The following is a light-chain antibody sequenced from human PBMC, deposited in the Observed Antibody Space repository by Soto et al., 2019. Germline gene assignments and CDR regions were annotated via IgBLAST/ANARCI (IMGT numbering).Light chain of an antibody. CDR2: DVT. CDR1: SSDVGGYNY. CDR3: SSYTSSSTPYV. Sequence: HSVLTQPASVSGSPGQSITISCTGTSSDVGGYNYVSWYQQHPVKAPKLMIYDVTNRPSGVSDRFSGSKSGNTASLTISGLQAEDEADYYCSSYTSSSTPYVFGPGTKVIVL. J-gene: IGLJ1*01. V-gene: IGLV2-14*01.